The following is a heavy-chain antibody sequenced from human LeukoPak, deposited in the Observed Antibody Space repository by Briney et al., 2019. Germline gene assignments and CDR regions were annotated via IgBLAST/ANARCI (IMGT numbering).Heavy chain of an antibody. CDR1: GFSFSSYS. Sequence: GGSLRLSCAASGFSFSSYSMNWVRQAPGKGLEYVSVISTNGGSTYYADSVKGRFTISRDNSKNTLYLQMSSLRAEDTAVYYCVRGVVQAAKRPPRIDYWGQGTLVTVSS. V-gene: IGHV3-64D*09. D-gene: IGHD2-2*01. CDR2: ISTNGGST. J-gene: IGHJ4*02. CDR3: VRGVVQAAKRPPRIDY.